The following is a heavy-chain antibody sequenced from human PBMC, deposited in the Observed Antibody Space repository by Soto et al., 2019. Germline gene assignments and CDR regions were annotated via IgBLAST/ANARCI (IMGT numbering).Heavy chain of an antibody. V-gene: IGHV4-4*07. Sequence: PSETLSLTCTVSGGAISGYYWTWVRQPAGKGLEWIGRIYSSGGTKYNPSLKSRVDMSLDMSKNQFSLRLSSVTAADTAVHFCARTYCTTTACQAHGIDVWGQGTTVTVSS. CDR1: GGAISGYY. D-gene: IGHD4-4*01. CDR3: ARTYCTTTACQAHGIDV. J-gene: IGHJ6*02. CDR2: IYSSGGT.